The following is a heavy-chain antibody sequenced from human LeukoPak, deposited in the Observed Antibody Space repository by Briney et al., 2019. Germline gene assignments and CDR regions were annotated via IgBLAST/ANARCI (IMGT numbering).Heavy chain of an antibody. CDR2: IYYSRST. Sequence: SDTLSLTCTVSGGSISSYYWSWIRQPPGKGLEWMGYIYYSRSTNYNPSLKSRVTISADTPKNQFSLKLSSVTAADTAVYYCARYSCPNGVCYYFDYWGQGTLVTVSS. J-gene: IGHJ4*02. CDR1: GGSISSYY. V-gene: IGHV4-59*07. D-gene: IGHD2-8*01. CDR3: ARYSCPNGVCYYFDY.